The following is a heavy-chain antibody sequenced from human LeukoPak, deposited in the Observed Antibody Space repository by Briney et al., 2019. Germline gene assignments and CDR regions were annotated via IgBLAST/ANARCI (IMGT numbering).Heavy chain of an antibody. CDR1: GYTFTGYY. CDR3: AREMNYDDYRTSDY. Sequence: ASVKVSCKSSGYTFTGYYMHWVRQAPGQGFEWMGRIDSNSGGTNYAQNFQGRVTMNRDTSISTVYMELISLRSDDTAVYYCAREMNYDDYRTSDYWGQGTLVTVSS. CDR2: IDSNSGGT. D-gene: IGHD4-17*01. J-gene: IGHJ4*02. V-gene: IGHV1-2*02.